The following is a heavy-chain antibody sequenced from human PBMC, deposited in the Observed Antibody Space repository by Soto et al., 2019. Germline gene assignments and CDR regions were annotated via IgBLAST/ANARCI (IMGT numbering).Heavy chain of an antibody. CDR3: ARISQGTYCRGGNCYSDY. J-gene: IGHJ4*02. D-gene: IGHD2-15*01. V-gene: IGHV3-74*01. CDR2: INGDGIST. CDR1: GFTFSSYW. Sequence: EVQLLESGGDLVQPGGSLRLSCAASGFTFSSYWMHWVRQDPEKGLVWVSRINGDGISTSYADSVKGRFTISRDNAKDTLYLHLNSLGAEATAVYYCARISQGTYCRGGNCYSDYWGQGTLVTVSS.